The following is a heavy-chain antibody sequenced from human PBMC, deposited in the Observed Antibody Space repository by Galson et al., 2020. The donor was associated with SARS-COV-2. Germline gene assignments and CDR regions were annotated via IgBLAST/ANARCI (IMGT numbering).Heavy chain of an antibody. V-gene: IGHV3-30*04. CDR3: VRDSISDY. J-gene: IGHJ4*02. CDR2: ISYDGTNK. CDR1: GFTFRNYE. Sequence: GGSLRLSCAASGFTFRNYEMHWVRQPPGKGLEWVAIISYDGTNKYYAESVKGRFTISRDNSKNTLFLQMNSLRAEDTAVYYCVRDSISDYWGQGTLVTVSS.